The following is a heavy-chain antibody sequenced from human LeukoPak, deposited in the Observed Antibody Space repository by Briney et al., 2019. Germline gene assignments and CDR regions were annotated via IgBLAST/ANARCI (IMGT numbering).Heavy chain of an antibody. D-gene: IGHD6-13*01. Sequence: SVKVSCQASGGTFSSYAISWVRQAPGQGLEWMGGIIPIFGTANYAQKFQGRVTITADESTSTAYMELSSLRSEDTAVYYCARVGAAAAGDLDYWGQGTLVTVSS. CDR3: ARVGAAAAGDLDY. J-gene: IGHJ4*02. CDR2: IIPIFGTA. V-gene: IGHV1-69*13. CDR1: GGTFSSYA.